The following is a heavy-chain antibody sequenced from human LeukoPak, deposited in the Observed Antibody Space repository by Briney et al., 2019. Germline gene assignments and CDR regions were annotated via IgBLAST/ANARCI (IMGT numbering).Heavy chain of an antibody. CDR1: GGSINSYY. Sequence: SETLSLTCTVSGGSINSYYWSWIRQPPGKGLEWVGYIYYSGSTNYNTSLKSRITISVDTSKNQFSLRLSSVTAADTAVYYCARELDGDNWFDPWGQGTLVTVPS. D-gene: IGHD1-1*01. V-gene: IGHV4-59*01. CDR3: ARELDGDNWFDP. J-gene: IGHJ5*02. CDR2: IYYSGST.